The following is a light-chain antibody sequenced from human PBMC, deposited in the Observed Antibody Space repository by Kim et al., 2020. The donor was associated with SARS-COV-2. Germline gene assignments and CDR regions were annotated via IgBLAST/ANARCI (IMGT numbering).Light chain of an antibody. J-gene: IGLJ3*02. CDR3: QTWGTGIWV. Sequence: SYTLTCTLRSGHSAITFAWHHQRPEEGPRDLMKLNSDGSRNKGDWIPDRFSGSSSGAGRYLTISSLQSEDEADYYCQTWGTGIWVFGGGTQLTVL. CDR2: LNSDGSR. CDR1: SGHSAIT. V-gene: IGLV4-69*01.